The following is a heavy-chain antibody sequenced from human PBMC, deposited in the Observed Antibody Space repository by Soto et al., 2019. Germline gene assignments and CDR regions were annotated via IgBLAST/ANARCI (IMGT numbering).Heavy chain of an antibody. Sequence: EVQLVESGGGLVKPGGSLRLYCAASGFLFSSYNMNWVRQAPGKGLEWVSSTTTSGSYIYYADSVKGRFTISRDNAKNSLYLQMNSLRAEDTAVSYCAREGGYCTSTTCYDYGMDVWGQGTTVTVSS. CDR3: AREGGYCTSTTCYDYGMDV. CDR1: GFLFSSYN. CDR2: TTTSGSYI. D-gene: IGHD2-2*01. V-gene: IGHV3-21*01. J-gene: IGHJ6*02.